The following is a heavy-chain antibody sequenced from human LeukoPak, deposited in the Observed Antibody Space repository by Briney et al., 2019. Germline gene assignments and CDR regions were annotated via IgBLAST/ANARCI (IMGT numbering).Heavy chain of an antibody. CDR1: GFTFSSYG. Sequence: GGSLRLSCAASGFTFSSYGMHWVRQAPGKGLEWVAVISYDGSNKYYADSVKGRFTISRDNSKNTLYLQMNSLRAEDTAVYYCARGEQYCSSTSCCAYWGQGTLVTVSS. CDR2: ISYDGSNK. J-gene: IGHJ4*02. D-gene: IGHD2-2*01. CDR3: ARGEQYCSSTSCCAY. V-gene: IGHV3-30*03.